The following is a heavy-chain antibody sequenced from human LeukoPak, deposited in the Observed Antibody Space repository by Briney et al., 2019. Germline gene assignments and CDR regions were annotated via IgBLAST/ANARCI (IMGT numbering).Heavy chain of an antibody. J-gene: IGHJ3*02. CDR3: ARPRGGGSVGAVDI. V-gene: IGHV3-20*04. CDR2: INWNGGST. CDR1: GFTFDDYG. Sequence: GGSLRPSCAASGFTFDDYGMSWVRQAPGKGLEWVSGINWNGGSTGYADSVKGRFTISRDNAKNSLYLQMNSLRAEDPALYYCARPRGGGSVGAVDIWGQGTMVTVSS. D-gene: IGHD3-10*01.